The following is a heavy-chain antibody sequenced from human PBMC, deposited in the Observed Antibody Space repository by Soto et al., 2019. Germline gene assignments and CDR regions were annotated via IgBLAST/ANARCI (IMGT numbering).Heavy chain of an antibody. Sequence: QVQLVQSGAEVKKPGASVKVSCKASGYTFTSYYMHWVRQAPGQGLEWMGIINPSGGSTSYAQKFQGRVTMTRDTSTSTVYMELSSLRSEDTAVYYCAAFHRDGYNRNDAFDYWGQGTLVTFSS. CDR1: GYTFTSYY. J-gene: IGHJ4*02. D-gene: IGHD5-12*01. CDR2: INPSGGST. CDR3: AAFHRDGYNRNDAFDY. V-gene: IGHV1-46*01.